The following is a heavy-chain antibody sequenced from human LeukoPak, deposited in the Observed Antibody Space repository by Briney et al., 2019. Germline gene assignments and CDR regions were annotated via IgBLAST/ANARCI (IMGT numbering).Heavy chain of an antibody. Sequence: GASLEISFQGSGSSFTSYWIGWVRQMPGKGLEWMGIIYPGDSDTRYSPSFQGQVTISADKSISTAYLQWSSLKASDTAMYYCARFWSGYNMDVWGQGTTVTGSS. CDR2: IYPGDSDT. D-gene: IGHD3-3*01. CDR1: GSSFTSYW. J-gene: IGHJ6*02. CDR3: ARFWSGYNMDV. V-gene: IGHV5-51*01.